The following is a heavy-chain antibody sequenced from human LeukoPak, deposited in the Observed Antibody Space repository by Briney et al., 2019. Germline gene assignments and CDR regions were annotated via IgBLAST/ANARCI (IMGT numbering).Heavy chain of an antibody. CDR3: ARQLRVGATGDAFDI. Sequence: GESLKISCKGSGYSFTSYWIGWVRQMPGKGLEWMGIIYPGDSDTRDSPSFQGQVTISADKSISTAYLQWSSLKASDTAMYYCARQLRVGATGDAFDIWGQGTMVTVSS. J-gene: IGHJ3*02. CDR2: IYPGDSDT. V-gene: IGHV5-51*01. CDR1: GYSFTSYW. D-gene: IGHD1-26*01.